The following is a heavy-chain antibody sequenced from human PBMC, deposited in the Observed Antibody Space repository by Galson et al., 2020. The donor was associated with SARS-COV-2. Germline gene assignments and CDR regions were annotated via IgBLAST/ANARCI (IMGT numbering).Heavy chain of an antibody. CDR2: IIPILGIA. CDR1: GYTLTELS. CDR3: AREGFRLYDLSYYYYGMDV. Sequence: ASVKVSCKVSGYTLTELSMHWVRQAPGKGLEWMGRIIPILGIANYAQKFQGRVTITADKSTSTAYMELSSLRSEDTAVYYCAREGFRLYDLSYYYYGMDVWGQGTTVTVSS. J-gene: IGHJ6*02. V-gene: IGHV1-69*04. D-gene: IGHD3-3*01.